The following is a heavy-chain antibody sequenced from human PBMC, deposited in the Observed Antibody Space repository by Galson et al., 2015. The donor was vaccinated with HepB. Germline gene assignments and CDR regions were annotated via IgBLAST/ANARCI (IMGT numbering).Heavy chain of an antibody. CDR2: INHSGST. CDR1: GGSFSGYY. D-gene: IGHD3-10*01. CDR3: AGGATYGSGSYCPFDY. V-gene: IGHV4-34*01. J-gene: IGHJ4*02. Sequence: LSLTCAVYGGSFSGYYWSWIRQPPGKGLEWIGEINHSGSTNYNPSLKSRVTISVDTSKNQFSLKLSSVTAADTAVYYCAGGATYGSGSYCPFDYWGQGTLVTVSS.